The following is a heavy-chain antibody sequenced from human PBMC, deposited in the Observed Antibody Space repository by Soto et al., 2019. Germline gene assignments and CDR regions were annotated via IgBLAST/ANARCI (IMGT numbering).Heavy chain of an antibody. V-gene: IGHV4-34*01. CDR3: ASGLYDRLRFGELFRYYYYYMDV. D-gene: IGHD3-10*01. J-gene: IGHJ6*03. CDR2: INHSGST. Sequence: QVQLQQWGAGLLKPSETLSLTCAVYGGSFSGYYWSWIRQPPGKGLEWTGEINHSGSTNYNPSLKSRVTISVDTSKNQFSLKLSSVTAADTAVYYCASGLYDRLRFGELFRYYYYYMDVWGKGTTVTVSS. CDR1: GGSFSGYY.